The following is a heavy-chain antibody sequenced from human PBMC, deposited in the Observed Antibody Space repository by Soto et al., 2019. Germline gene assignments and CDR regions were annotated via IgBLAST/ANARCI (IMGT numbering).Heavy chain of an antibody. V-gene: IGHV3-30*03. CDR1: GFTFSSFG. CDR2: ISHDGSKK. CDR3: PRVRALDYYYGMDV. J-gene: IGHJ6*02. Sequence: GGSLRLSCAVSGFTFSSFGMHWVRQAPGKGLEWVAVISHDGSKKYHADSVKGRFTISRDNSKNTLYLQMNSLRTEDTALYYCPRVRALDYYYGMDVWGQGTTVNVYS.